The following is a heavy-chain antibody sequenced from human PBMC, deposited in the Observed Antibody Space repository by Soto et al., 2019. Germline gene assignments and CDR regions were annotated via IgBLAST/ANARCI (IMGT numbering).Heavy chain of an antibody. J-gene: IGHJ4*02. V-gene: IGHV3-23*01. CDR2: IRGSGGST. Sequence: EVQLLESGGGLVQPGGSLRLSCAASGFTVSSYCMSWVRQAPGKGLEWVSGIRGSGGSTYYADSVKGRFTISRDNPKNTLYQQMNSRRAEDTAVYYCAKEGRYSSSRGYFDYWGQGTLVTVSS. CDR3: AKEGRYSSSRGYFDY. CDR1: GFTVSSYC. D-gene: IGHD6-13*01.